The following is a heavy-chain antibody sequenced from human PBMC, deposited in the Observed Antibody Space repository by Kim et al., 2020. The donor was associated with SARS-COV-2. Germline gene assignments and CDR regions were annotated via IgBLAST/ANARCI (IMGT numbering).Heavy chain of an antibody. D-gene: IGHD3-22*01. J-gene: IGHJ4*02. CDR3: AKDPNYYDSSGYHTGDDY. Sequence: GGSLRLSCAASGFTFSSYAMSWVRQAPGKGLEWVSAISGSGGGTYYADSVKGRFTISRDNSKNTLYLQMNSLRAEDTAVYYCAKDPNYYDSSGYHTGDDYWGQGTLVTVSS. V-gene: IGHV3-23*01. CDR1: GFTFSSYA. CDR2: ISGSGGGT.